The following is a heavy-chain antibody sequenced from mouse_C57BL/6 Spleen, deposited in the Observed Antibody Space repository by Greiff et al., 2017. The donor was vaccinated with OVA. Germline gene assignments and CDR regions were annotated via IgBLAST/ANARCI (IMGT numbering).Heavy chain of an antibody. V-gene: IGHV1-82*01. Sequence: VQLQQSGPELVKPGASVKISCKASGYAFSSSWMNWVKQRPGKGLEWIGRIYPGDGDTNYNGKFKGKATLTADKSSSTAYMQLSSLTSEDSAVYCCATYYSNDGDDWGQGTTLTVSS. CDR1: GYAFSSSW. D-gene: IGHD2-12*01. J-gene: IGHJ2*01. CDR2: IYPGDGDT. CDR3: ATYYSNDGDD.